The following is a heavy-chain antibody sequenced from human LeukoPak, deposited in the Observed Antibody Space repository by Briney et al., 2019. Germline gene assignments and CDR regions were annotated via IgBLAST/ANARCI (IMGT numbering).Heavy chain of an antibody. CDR2: ISPTGSTT. J-gene: IGHJ4*02. CDR1: GFSYSGHW. D-gene: IGHD6-6*01. CDR3: ARGPNSNWSGLDF. Sequence: GGSLRLSCTASGFSYSGHWMHWARQLPGKGLVWVSRISPTGSTTSYADSVKGRFTASRDNAKNTLYLQVNNLRAEDTAVYYCARGPNSNWSGLDFWGQGTLLTVSS. V-gene: IGHV3-74*01.